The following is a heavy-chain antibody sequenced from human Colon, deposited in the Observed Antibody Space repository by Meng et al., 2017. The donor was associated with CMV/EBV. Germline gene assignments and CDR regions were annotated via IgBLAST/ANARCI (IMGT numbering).Heavy chain of an antibody. D-gene: IGHD2-2*01. CDR2: ISWDGGST. J-gene: IGHJ4*02. Sequence: GESLKISCAASGFTFDDYAMHWVRQAPGKGLEWVSLISWDGGSTYYADSVKGRFTISRDNAKNSVSLQMNALKVEDTAVYYCMRDLLPIRLIPAAQDYWGQGTLVTVSS. V-gene: IGHV3-43D*03. CDR1: GFTFDDYA. CDR3: MRDLLPIRLIPAAQDY.